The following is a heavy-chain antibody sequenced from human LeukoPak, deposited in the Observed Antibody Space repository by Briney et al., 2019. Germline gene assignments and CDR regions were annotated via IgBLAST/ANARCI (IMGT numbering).Heavy chain of an antibody. Sequence: ASVKVSCKASGYTFTGYYMHWVRQAPGQGLEWMGWIDPNSGGTNYAQKFQGWVTMTRDTSISTAYMELSRLRSDDTAVYYCARDYYGSGSYPGYWGQGTLVTVSS. CDR3: ARDYYGSGSYPGY. CDR2: IDPNSGGT. V-gene: IGHV1-2*04. CDR1: GYTFTGYY. D-gene: IGHD3-10*01. J-gene: IGHJ4*02.